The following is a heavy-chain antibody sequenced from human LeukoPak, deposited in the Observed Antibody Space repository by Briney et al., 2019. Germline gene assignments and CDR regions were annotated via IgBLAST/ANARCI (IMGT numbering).Heavy chain of an antibody. CDR1: GFTVSYNY. V-gene: IGHV3-11*01. CDR2: ISSSGSTI. J-gene: IGHJ5*02. Sequence: GSLRLSCAASGFTVSYNYMSWIRQAPGKGLEWVSYISSSGSTIYYADSVKGRFTISRDNAKNSLYLQMNSLRAEDTAVYYCARASAPGYSSNWFDPWGQGTLVTVSS. D-gene: IGHD6-13*01. CDR3: ARASAPGYSSNWFDP.